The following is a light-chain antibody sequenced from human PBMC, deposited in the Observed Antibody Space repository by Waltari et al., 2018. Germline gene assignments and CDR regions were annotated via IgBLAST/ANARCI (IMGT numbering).Light chain of an antibody. CDR1: SSDVGNYNL. CDR2: DVV. CDR3: CSYAGSYTFV. J-gene: IGLJ7*01. Sequence: QSALTQPRSVSGSPGQSVTISCSGPSSDVGNYNLVSWYQQHPGNAPKLLIYDVVKRPSGVPDRFSGSKSGNTASLTISGLQTEDEADYYCCSYAGSYTFVFGGGTQLTVL. V-gene: IGLV2-11*01.